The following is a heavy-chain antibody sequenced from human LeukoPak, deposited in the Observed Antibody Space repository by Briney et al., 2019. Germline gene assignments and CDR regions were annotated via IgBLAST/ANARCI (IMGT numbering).Heavy chain of an antibody. V-gene: IGHV4-34*01. Sequence: PSETLSLTCAVYGGSFSGYYWNWIRQRPGKGLEWIGEINHSGSTNYNPSLKSRVTISVDTSNNQFSLKLSSVTAADTAVYYCARARYLGYCLRDTCYSGGRYWFDPWGQGTLVTVSS. D-gene: IGHD2-15*01. J-gene: IGHJ5*02. CDR3: ARARYLGYCLRDTCYSGGRYWFDP. CDR2: INHSGST. CDR1: GGSFSGYY.